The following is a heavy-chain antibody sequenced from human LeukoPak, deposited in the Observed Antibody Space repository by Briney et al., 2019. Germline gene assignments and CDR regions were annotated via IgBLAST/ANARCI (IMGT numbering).Heavy chain of an antibody. V-gene: IGHV3-23*01. D-gene: IGHD3-22*01. CDR3: ARDSSGYQ. J-gene: IGHJ4*02. CDR1: GFSVSSYG. Sequence: GGSLGLSCAVSGFSVSSYGMSWVRQAPGKGLEWISAISVNGETTYYANSVKGRFIISRDNSENSLYLQMNSLRAEDTAVYYCARDSSGYQWGQGTLVTVSS. CDR2: ISVNGETT.